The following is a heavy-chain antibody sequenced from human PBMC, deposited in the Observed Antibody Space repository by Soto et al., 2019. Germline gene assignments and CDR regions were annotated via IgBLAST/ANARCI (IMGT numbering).Heavy chain of an antibody. CDR2: INHSGST. J-gene: IGHJ6*02. D-gene: IGHD1-26*01. V-gene: IGHV4-34*01. CDR3: ARVGSGSYYADYYYGMDV. Sequence: SEPLSLPYAVYGGSLSGYYWSWIRQPPGKGLEWIGEINHSGSTNYNPSLKSRVTISVDTSKNQFSLKLSSVTAADTAVYYCARVGSGSYYADYYYGMDVWGQGTTVTV. CDR1: GGSLSGYY.